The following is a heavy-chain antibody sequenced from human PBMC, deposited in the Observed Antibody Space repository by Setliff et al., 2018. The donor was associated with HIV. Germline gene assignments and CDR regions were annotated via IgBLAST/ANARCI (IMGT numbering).Heavy chain of an antibody. V-gene: IGHV7-4-1*02. CDR3: ARPLGYYFYYMDV. CDR2: INTNTAKP. J-gene: IGHJ6*03. D-gene: IGHD3-16*01. CDR1: GYTFTSYP. Sequence: ASVKVSCKASGYTFTSYPMNWVRQAPGQGLEWMGWINTNTAKPTYAQGFTGRFVFSLDTSVSTAYLQISSLKPDDTAVYYCARPLGYYFYYMDVWGKGTTVTVSS.